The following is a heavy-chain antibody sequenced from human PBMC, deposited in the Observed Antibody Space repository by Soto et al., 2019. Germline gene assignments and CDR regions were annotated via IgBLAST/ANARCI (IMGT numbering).Heavy chain of an antibody. D-gene: IGHD6-19*01. V-gene: IGHV4-31*03. CDR2: FYSSGSI. J-gene: IGHJ5*02. Sequence: TLSVTCFVSGFFIGAGGYYWSWIRHHPGKGLEWIGSFYSSGSIIYKPSLRSRVSITGEMSTNQFSISLTSVTAADTASYYCARMYSSGSGWFHHWGQGTLVTDSS. CDR3: ARMYSSGSGWFHH. CDR1: GFFIGAGGYY.